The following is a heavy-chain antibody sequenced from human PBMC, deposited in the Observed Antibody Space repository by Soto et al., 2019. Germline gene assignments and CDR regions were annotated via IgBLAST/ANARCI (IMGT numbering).Heavy chain of an antibody. V-gene: IGHV3-23*01. Sequence: EVQLLESGGGLVQPGGSLRLSCAASGFTFSSYAMSWVRQAPGKGLEWVSAISGGGGSTYYADSVKGRFTISRDNSKNALYLQMNSLRAEDTAVYYCAKGLYYYESSAYMGYWGQGTLVTVSS. D-gene: IGHD3-22*01. CDR2: ISGGGGST. CDR3: AKGLYYYESSAYMGY. CDR1: GFTFSSYA. J-gene: IGHJ4*02.